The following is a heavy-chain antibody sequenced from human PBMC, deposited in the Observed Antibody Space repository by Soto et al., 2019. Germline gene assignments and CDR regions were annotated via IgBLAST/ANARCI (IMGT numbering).Heavy chain of an antibody. V-gene: IGHV3-15*07. Sequence: EVQLVESGGGLVKPGGSLRLSCAASGFTFSNAWMNWVRQAPGKGLEWVGRIKSKTDGGTTDYAAPVKGRFTISRDDSENTLYLQMNSLKTEDTAVYYCTTDPVTMIVVVPSSGWGQGTLVTVSS. D-gene: IGHD3-22*01. CDR2: IKSKTDGGTT. CDR1: GFTFSNAW. J-gene: IGHJ4*02. CDR3: TTDPVTMIVVVPSSG.